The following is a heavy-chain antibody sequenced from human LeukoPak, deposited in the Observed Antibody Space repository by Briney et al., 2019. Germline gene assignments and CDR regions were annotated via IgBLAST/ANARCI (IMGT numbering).Heavy chain of an antibody. D-gene: IGHD3-22*01. CDR3: ARGLLLYYSSGHFDY. CDR2: IYTSGST. J-gene: IGHJ4*02. CDR1: GGSISSYF. V-gene: IGHV4-4*07. Sequence: SETLSLTCTVSGGSISSYFWSWIRQPAGKGLEWIGRIYTSGSTNYNPSLKSRVTMSVDTSKNQFSLKLSSVTAADTAVYYCARGLLLYYSSGHFDYWGQGTLVTVSS.